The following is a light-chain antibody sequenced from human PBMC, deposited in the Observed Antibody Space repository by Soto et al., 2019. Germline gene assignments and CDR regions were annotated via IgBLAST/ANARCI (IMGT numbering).Light chain of an antibody. CDR1: SRDVGGHDY. CDR2: ELS. V-gene: IGLV2-8*01. Sequence: QSALTQPPCASGSPGQSVTISCTGTSRDVGGHDYVSWYQQHPGKAPKLMIYELSKRPSGVPDRFSGSKSGNTASLTVSGLQAEDEADYYCSSYVTGNSLIFGGGTKLTVL. CDR3: SSYVTGNSLI. J-gene: IGLJ2*01.